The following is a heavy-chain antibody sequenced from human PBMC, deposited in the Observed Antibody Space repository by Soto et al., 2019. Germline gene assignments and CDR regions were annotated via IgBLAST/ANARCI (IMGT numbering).Heavy chain of an antibody. Sequence: GGSLRLSCAASGFTFSSYAMSWVRQAPGKGLEWVSAISGSGGSTYYADSVKGRFTISRDNSKNTLYLQMNSLRAEDTAVYYCATLLPSIAAAGTYYFDYWGQGTLVTVSS. CDR1: GFTFSSYA. J-gene: IGHJ4*02. CDR3: ATLLPSIAAAGTYYFDY. D-gene: IGHD6-13*01. V-gene: IGHV3-23*01. CDR2: ISGSGGST.